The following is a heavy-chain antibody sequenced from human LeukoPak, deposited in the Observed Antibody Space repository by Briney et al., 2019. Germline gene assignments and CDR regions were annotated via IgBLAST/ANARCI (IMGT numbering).Heavy chain of an antibody. D-gene: IGHD3-9*01. J-gene: IGHJ1*01. V-gene: IGHV4-4*02. CDR1: GGSISSSTW. Sequence: SETLSLTCAVSGGSISSSTWWSWVRLPPNKGLEWIGEILHSGSTNFNPSLKSRLTMSVDESKDEFSLKLTSVTAADTAVYYCASGGLVSRYLEHWGQGTLVTVSS. CDR3: ASGGLVSRYLEH. CDR2: ILHSGST.